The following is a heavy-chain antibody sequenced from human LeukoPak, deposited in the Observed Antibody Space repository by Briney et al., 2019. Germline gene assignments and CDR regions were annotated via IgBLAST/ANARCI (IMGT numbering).Heavy chain of an antibody. Sequence: SETLSLTCTVSGGSISSYYWSWIRQPPGKGLEWIGYIYYSGSTNYNPSLKSRVTISVDTSKNQFSLKLSSVTAADTAVYYCARVLGYCSGGSCYSEFYGMDVWGKGTTVTVSS. CDR1: GGSISSYY. J-gene: IGHJ6*04. CDR2: IYYSGST. D-gene: IGHD2-15*01. V-gene: IGHV4-59*12. CDR3: ARVLGYCSGGSCYSEFYGMDV.